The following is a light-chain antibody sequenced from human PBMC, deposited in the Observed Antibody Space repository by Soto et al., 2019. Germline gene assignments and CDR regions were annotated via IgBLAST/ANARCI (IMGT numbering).Light chain of an antibody. CDR2: DAA. Sequence: DIQMTQSPSPLSASVGDRVTISCQASQDITSYLNWYQQKSGKAPRLLIYDAAHLETGVSSRFNGSGSGTQFTLTLSSLQPEDVSTYYCQQFHSAPYTFGQGTKLEIK. CDR1: QDITSY. CDR3: QQFHSAPYT. V-gene: IGKV1-33*01. J-gene: IGKJ2*01.